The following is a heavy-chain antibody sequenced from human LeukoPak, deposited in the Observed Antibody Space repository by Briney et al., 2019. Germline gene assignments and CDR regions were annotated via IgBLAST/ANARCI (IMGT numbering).Heavy chain of an antibody. CDR2: IKSKTDGETT. D-gene: IGHD3-10*01. CDR1: GFIFSDYA. CDR3: ITDPGAWQPI. V-gene: IGHV3-15*01. J-gene: IGHJ3*02. Sequence: GGSLRLSCAASGFIFSDYAMQWVRQAPGKGLEWIGRIKSKTDGETTDYAAPVRGRFTISRDDSKNTLYLQMNRLNTEDTAVYYCITDPGAWQPIWGRGTMVAVSS.